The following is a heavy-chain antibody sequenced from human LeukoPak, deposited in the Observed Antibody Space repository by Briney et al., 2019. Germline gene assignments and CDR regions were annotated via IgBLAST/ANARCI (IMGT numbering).Heavy chain of an antibody. CDR2: IYPGDSNT. D-gene: IGHD2-2*01. Sequence: GESLKISCKGSGYSFTRYWIGWVRQMPGKGLEWMGIIYPGDSNTRYSPSFQGQVTISADKSISTAYLQWSSLKASDTAMYYCARHEGYCSSTSCYPEAFDIWGQGTMVTVSS. CDR1: GYSFTRYW. V-gene: IGHV5-51*01. CDR3: ARHEGYCSSTSCYPEAFDI. J-gene: IGHJ3*02.